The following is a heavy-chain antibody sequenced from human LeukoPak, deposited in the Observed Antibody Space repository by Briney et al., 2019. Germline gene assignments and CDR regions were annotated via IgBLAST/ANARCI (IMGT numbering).Heavy chain of an antibody. V-gene: IGHV3-11*01. CDR1: GFTFSDYY. CDR2: ISSSGSTI. CDR3: ARDLSPLRYFDWLNSYYYYYYGMDV. J-gene: IGHJ6*02. D-gene: IGHD3-9*01. Sequence: PGGSQRLSCAASGFTFSDYYMSWIRQAPGKGLEWVSYISSSGSTIYYADSVKGRFTISRDNAKNSLYLQMNSLRAEDTAVYYCARDLSPLRYFDWLNSYYYYYYGMDVWGQGTTVTVSS.